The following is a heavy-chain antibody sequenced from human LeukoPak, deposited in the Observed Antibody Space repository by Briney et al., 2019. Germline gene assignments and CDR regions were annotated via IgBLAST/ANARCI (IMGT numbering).Heavy chain of an antibody. V-gene: IGHV7-4-1*02. J-gene: IGHJ6*03. Sequence: ASVKVSCKASGYTFTSYAMNWVRQAPGQGLEWMGWINTNTGNPTYAQGFTGRFVFSLDTSVSTAYLQISSLKAEDTAVYYCARVTMVRGVASYYYYYMDVWGKGTTVTVSS. CDR3: ARVTMVRGVASYYYYYMDV. CDR1: GYTFTSYA. CDR2: INTNTGNP. D-gene: IGHD3-10*01.